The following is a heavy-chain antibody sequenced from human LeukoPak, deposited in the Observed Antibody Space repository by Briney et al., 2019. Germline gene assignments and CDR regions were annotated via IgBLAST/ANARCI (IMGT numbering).Heavy chain of an antibody. D-gene: IGHD3-22*01. V-gene: IGHV1-18*01. J-gene: IGHJ4*02. CDR3: ARDWKTYYYDSSGYYYGY. CDR1: GYTFTSYG. Sequence: ASVKVSCKASGYTFTSYGISWVRQAPGQGLEWMGWISAYNGNTNYAQKLQGRVTMTTDTSTSTAYMELRSLRSDETAVYYCARDWKTYYYDSSGYYYGYWGQGTLVTVSS. CDR2: ISAYNGNT.